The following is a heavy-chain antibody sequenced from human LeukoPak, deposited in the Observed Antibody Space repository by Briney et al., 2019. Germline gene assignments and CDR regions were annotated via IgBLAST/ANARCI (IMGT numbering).Heavy chain of an antibody. V-gene: IGHV3-23*01. Sequence: GGSLRLSCAASGFSFTNYVMTWVRQAPGKGLERVSTISVSGGSTYYADSVKGRFTISRDNSKNTLYLQMNSLRAEDTAVYYCAKYRAYYYASGDAFDIWGQGTMVTVSS. CDR3: AKYRAYYYASGDAFDI. J-gene: IGHJ3*02. CDR2: ISVSGGST. D-gene: IGHD3-10*01. CDR1: GFSFTNYV.